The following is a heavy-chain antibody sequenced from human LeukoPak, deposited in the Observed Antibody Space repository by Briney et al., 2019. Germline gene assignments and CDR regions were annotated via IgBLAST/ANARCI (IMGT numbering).Heavy chain of an antibody. CDR1: GFTFSSYE. CDR2: ISSSGSTI. D-gene: IGHD6-13*01. CDR3: ASLPSYSSSWYS. J-gene: IGHJ5*02. Sequence: GGSLRLSCAASGFTFSSYEMNWVRQAPGKGLEWGSYISSSGSTIYYADSVKGRFTISRDNAKNSLYLQMNSLRAEDTAVYYCASLPSYSSSWYSWGQGTLVTVSS. V-gene: IGHV3-48*03.